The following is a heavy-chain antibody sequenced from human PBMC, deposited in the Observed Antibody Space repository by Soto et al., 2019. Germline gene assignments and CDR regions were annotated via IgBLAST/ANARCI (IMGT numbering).Heavy chain of an antibody. J-gene: IGHJ4*02. V-gene: IGHV4-30-4*01. CDR1: GGSISSGDYY. D-gene: IGHD5-12*01. CDR3: ARDAEGGGYDHLDS. CDR2: IYDSGRT. Sequence: QVQLQESGPGLVKPSQTLSLTCTVSGGSISSGDYYWTWIRQPPGKGLEWIGYIYDSGRTYYNPSVESRVNISVVTSKNQFSLNLSSMTAADTAVYYCARDAEGGGYDHLDSWGQGTLVTVSS.